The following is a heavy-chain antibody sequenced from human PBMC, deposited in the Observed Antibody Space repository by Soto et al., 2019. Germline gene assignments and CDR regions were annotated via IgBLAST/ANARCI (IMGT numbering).Heavy chain of an antibody. CDR3: ASGLLATLFDY. CDR1: GYTFTSYA. J-gene: IGHJ4*02. Sequence: QVQLVQSGAEVKKPGASVKVSCKASGYTFTSYARHWVRQAPGQRLEWMGWINAGNGNTKYSQKFQGRVTITRDTFASTAYMELSSLRSEDTAVYYCASGLLATLFDYWGQGTLVTVSS. V-gene: IGHV1-3*01. D-gene: IGHD5-12*01. CDR2: INAGNGNT.